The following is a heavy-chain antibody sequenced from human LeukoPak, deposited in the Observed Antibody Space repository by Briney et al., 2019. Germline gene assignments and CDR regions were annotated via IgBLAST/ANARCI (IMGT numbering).Heavy chain of an antibody. V-gene: IGHV3-30*02. Sequence: DSVKGRFTISRDNSKNTLYLQMNSLRAEDTAVYYCAKDPMAAAGTGVWGQGTLVTVSS. CDR3: AKDPMAAAGTGV. D-gene: IGHD6-13*01. J-gene: IGHJ4*02.